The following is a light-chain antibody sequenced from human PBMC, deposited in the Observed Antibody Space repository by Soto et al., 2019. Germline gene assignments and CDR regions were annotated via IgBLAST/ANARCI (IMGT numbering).Light chain of an antibody. CDR1: QGISSS. V-gene: IGKV1-8*01. J-gene: IGKJ2*01. CDR2: AAS. Sequence: IRMTQSPSSFSASTGDRVTITCRASQGISSSLAWYQQKPGKAPNLLVFAASTLQSGVPSRFSGSGSGTDFTLTISCLQSEDFATYYCQQYYTYPYTLGQGTKVDI. CDR3: QQYYTYPYT.